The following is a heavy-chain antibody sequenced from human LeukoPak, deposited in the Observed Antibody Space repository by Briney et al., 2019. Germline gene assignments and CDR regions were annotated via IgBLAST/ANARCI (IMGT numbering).Heavy chain of an antibody. CDR1: GFTFSSYG. CDR2: IWYDGSNK. V-gene: IGHV3-33*01. CDR3: ARGSTYYDFWSGYYTGIVFDY. J-gene: IGHJ4*02. D-gene: IGHD3-3*01. Sequence: GGSLRLSCAASGFTFSSYGMHWVRQALGKGLEWVAVIWYDGSNKYYADSVKGRFTISRDNSKNTLYLQMNSLRAEDTAVYYCARGSTYYDFWSGYYTGIVFDYWGQGTLVTVSS.